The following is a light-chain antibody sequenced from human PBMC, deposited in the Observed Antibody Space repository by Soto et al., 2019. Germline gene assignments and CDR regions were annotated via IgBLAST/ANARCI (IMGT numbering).Light chain of an antibody. CDR3: QQRDSWPLT. CDR2: FAS. Sequence: VMTQSPATLSVSPGERAALSCRASQSVSTNLAWYQQKPGQPPRLLIYFASTRATAVPARFTAGGSGTEFTLTISSLQSDDLAIYYCQQRDSWPLTFGGGTKVDIK. J-gene: IGKJ4*01. CDR1: QSVSTN. V-gene: IGKV3-15*01.